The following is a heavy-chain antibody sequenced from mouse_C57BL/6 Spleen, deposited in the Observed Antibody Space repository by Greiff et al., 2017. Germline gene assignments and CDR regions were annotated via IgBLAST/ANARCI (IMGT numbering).Heavy chain of an antibody. J-gene: IGHJ3*01. CDR3: TKDGSSPFAY. Sequence: EVQLQQSGAELVRPRASVKLSCTASGFNIKDYYMHWVKQRPEQGLEWIGRIDPEDGDTEYAPKFQGKATMTADTSSNTAYLQLSSLTSEDTAVYYCTKDGSSPFAYWGQGTLVTVSA. V-gene: IGHV14-1*01. CDR2: IDPEDGDT. D-gene: IGHD1-1*01. CDR1: GFNIKDYY.